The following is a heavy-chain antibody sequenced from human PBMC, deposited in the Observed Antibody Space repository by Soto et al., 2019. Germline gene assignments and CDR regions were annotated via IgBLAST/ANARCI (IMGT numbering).Heavy chain of an antibody. J-gene: IGHJ4*02. Sequence: EVQLLESGGGLVQPGGSLRLSCAASGFTFSSYAMSWVRQAPGKGLEWVSAINSRGGSTYYADSVKGRFTISRDSSKNTLYLQMNSLRAEDTDVYYCATDRSSTSCYAFDFWGQGTMVTVSS. V-gene: IGHV3-23*01. D-gene: IGHD2-2*01. CDR3: ATDRSSTSCYAFDF. CDR1: GFTFSSYA. CDR2: INSRGGST.